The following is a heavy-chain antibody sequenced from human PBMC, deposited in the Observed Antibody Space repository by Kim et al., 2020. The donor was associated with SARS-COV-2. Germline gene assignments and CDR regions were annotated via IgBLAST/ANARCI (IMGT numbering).Heavy chain of an antibody. V-gene: IGHV1-46*01. D-gene: IGHD3-3*01. CDR1: GYTFTSYY. Sequence: ASVKVSCKASGYTFTSYYMHWVRQAPGQGLEWMGIINPSGGSTSYAQKFQGRVTMTRDTSTSTVYMELSSLRSEDTAVYYCAREGGRITTVDSGYGMDVWGQGTTVTVSS. J-gene: IGHJ6*02. CDR3: AREGGRITTVDSGYGMDV. CDR2: INPSGGST.